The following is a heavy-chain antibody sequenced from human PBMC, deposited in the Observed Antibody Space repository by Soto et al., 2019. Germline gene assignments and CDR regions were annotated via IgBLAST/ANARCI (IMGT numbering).Heavy chain of an antibody. V-gene: IGHV1-24*01. CDR1: GYTLTELS. Sequence: ASVKVSCKVSGYTLTELSMHWVRQAPGKGLEWMGGFDPEDGETIYAQKFQGRVTMTEDTSTDTAYMELSSLRSEDTAVYYCATRGGTIAATGDDAFDIWGQGXMVTV. D-gene: IGHD6-13*01. CDR3: ATRGGTIAATGDDAFDI. J-gene: IGHJ3*02. CDR2: FDPEDGET.